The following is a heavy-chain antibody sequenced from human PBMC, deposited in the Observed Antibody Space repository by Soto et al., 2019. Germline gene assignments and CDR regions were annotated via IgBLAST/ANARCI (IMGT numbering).Heavy chain of an antibody. CDR3: ARDLEVGAYLYYFDY. V-gene: IGHV3-11*05. J-gene: IGHJ4*02. CDR2: ISVSSTYT. CDR1: GFTFTDYY. D-gene: IGHD1-26*01. Sequence: QVHLVESGGGLVKPGGSLRLTCAASGFTFTDYYVSWIRQAPGQGLEWLACISVSSTYTNYADSVKGRVTISRDNAKKSVFLQMNSLRADDTAVYYCARDLEVGAYLYYFDYWGQGALVPVSS.